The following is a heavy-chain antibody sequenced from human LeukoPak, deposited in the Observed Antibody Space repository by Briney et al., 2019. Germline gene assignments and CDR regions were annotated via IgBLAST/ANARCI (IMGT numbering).Heavy chain of an antibody. Sequence: GGSLRLSCAASGFTFSSYEMNWVRQAPGKGLEWVSVIYIAGTTYYADSVKGRFTISRDNSKNMLYLQMNSLRAEDTAVYYCARGWIGFGGNSLNYFDHWGQGSLVTVSS. CDR3: ARGWIGFGGNSLNYFDH. D-gene: IGHD4-23*01. CDR1: GFTFSSYE. V-gene: IGHV3-53*01. J-gene: IGHJ4*02. CDR2: IYIAGTT.